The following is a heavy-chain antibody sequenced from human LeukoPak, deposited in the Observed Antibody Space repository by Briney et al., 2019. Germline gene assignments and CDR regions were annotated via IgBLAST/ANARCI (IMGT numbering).Heavy chain of an antibody. D-gene: IGHD5-18*01. Sequence: SGTLSLTCTVSGVSISSHYRSWIRQPPGKGLEWIGYMFDNENTKDNPSLKSRITLSADTSKNQFSLRLSSVTAADTAVYYCATIKRGSIFGYFDFWGQGILVTVSS. CDR2: MFDNENT. V-gene: IGHV4-59*11. CDR3: ATIKRGSIFGYFDF. CDR1: GVSISSHY. J-gene: IGHJ4*02.